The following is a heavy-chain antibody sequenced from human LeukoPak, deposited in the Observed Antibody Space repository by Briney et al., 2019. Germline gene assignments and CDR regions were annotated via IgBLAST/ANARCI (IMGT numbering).Heavy chain of an antibody. CDR3: ARGVGQQLVIFDY. CDR2: IYYSGST. CDR1: GGSISSSSYY. J-gene: IGHJ4*02. D-gene: IGHD6-13*01. Sequence: SETLSLTCTVSGGSISSSSYYWGWIRQPPGKGLEWIGNIYYSGSTYYNPSLKSRVTISVDTSKNQFSLKLNSVTAADTAVYYCARGVGQQLVIFDYWGQGTLVTVSS. V-gene: IGHV4-39*07.